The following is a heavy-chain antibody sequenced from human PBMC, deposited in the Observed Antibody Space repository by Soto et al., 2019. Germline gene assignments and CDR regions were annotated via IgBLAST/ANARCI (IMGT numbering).Heavy chain of an antibody. CDR2: ITTTGGAT. V-gene: IGHV3-23*01. CDR1: GFTFSRSA. D-gene: IGHD3-16*01. Sequence: EVQLLEPGGGLVQPGGSLRLSCAASGFTFSRSAMSWVRQAPGKGLEWVSTITTTGGATYYTDSVRGRFTNYRGNSKNTLYLQRNTLRAEDSAVYYGAKDRGFPRSYAYDCWGRGTLFTGCS. CDR3: AKDRGFPRSYAYDC. J-gene: IGHJ4*03.